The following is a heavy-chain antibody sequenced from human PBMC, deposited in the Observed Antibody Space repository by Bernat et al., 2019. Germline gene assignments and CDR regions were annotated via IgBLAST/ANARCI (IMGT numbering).Heavy chain of an antibody. CDR2: INSAGTDT. D-gene: IGHD3-22*01. J-gene: IGHJ4*02. V-gene: IGHV3-74*01. Sequence: EVRLVESGGGLVQPGGSLRLSCAASGFTFSNFWMHWVRQAPGKGLVWVSRINSAGTDTTYADSVRGRFTISSDNAKNTLFLQMNSLRVEDTAVYYCARASYDNGGYTNVDYWGQGTLVTVSS. CDR3: ARASYDNGGYTNVDY. CDR1: GFTFSNFW.